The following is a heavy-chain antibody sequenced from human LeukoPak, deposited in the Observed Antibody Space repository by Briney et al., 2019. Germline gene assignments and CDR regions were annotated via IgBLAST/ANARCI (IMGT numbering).Heavy chain of an antibody. V-gene: IGHV3-7*01. CDR1: GFTFSNYA. CDR3: ATDGRLLDY. Sequence: GGSLRLSCAASGFTFSNYAIHWVRQAPGKGLEWVANIKQDGSEKYYVDSVKGRFTISRDNAKNSLYLQMNSLRAEGTAVYYCATDGRLLDYWGQGTLVTVSS. CDR2: IKQDGSEK. J-gene: IGHJ4*02.